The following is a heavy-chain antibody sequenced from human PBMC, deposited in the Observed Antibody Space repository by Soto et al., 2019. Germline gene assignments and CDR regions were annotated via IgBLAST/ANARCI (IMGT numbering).Heavy chain of an antibody. CDR3: ARTPSGVVGVPRINWFDP. J-gene: IGHJ5*02. D-gene: IGHD2-15*01. V-gene: IGHV1-8*01. CDR1: GYTFTSYD. CDR2: MNPNSGIT. Sequence: QVQLVQSGAEVKKPGASVKVSCKASGYTFTSYDINWGRQATGQGLEWMGWMNPNSGITGYAQKFQGRVTMTRNTSISTAYMELSSLRSEDTAVYYCARTPSGVVGVPRINWFDPWGQGTLVTVSS.